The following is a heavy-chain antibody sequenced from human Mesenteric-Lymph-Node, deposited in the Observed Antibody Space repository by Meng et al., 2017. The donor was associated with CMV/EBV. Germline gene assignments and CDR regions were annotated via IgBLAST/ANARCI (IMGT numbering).Heavy chain of an antibody. CDR2: MNPKSGNT. V-gene: IGHV1-8*01. CDR1: GYIFTNYE. D-gene: IGHD2-2*02. Sequence: ASVKVSCKASGYIFTNYEITWVRQATGQGLEWMGWMNPKSGNTGYVQKFQGRVTMTTDTSISTAFMELSSLRSEDTAVYYCARGIYHSDYWGQGTLVTVSS. J-gene: IGHJ4*02. CDR3: ARGIYHSDY.